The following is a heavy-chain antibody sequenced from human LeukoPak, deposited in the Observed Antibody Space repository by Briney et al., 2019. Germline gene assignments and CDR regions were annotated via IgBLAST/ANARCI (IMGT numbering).Heavy chain of an antibody. Sequence: ASVKVSCKASGYKFTDDYMHWVRQAPGQGLEFMGWINPDSGFTNYAQKVKGRVTMTRDTSISTAYLEVRSLTSDDTAVYYCAPTAEAYTSWWKAWGQGNLVTVSS. CDR3: APTAEAYTSWWKA. CDR1: GYKFTDDY. D-gene: IGHD3-16*01. V-gene: IGHV1-2*02. CDR2: INPDSGFT. J-gene: IGHJ5*02.